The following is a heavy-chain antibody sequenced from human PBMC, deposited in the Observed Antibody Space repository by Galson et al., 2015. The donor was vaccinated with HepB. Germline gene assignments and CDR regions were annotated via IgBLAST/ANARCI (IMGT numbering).Heavy chain of an antibody. J-gene: IGHJ2*01. V-gene: IGHV3-33*01. D-gene: IGHD5-12*01. CDR2: IWYDGSNE. CDR1: GFTFRKYG. CDR3: ARDRIVTTIGWHFDL. Sequence: SLRLSCAASGFTFRKYGIHWVRQVPGKGLEWVAVIWYDGSNEYYVDSVKGRFTISRDNSKSTLYLQMNSLRAEDTAVYYCARDRIVTTIGWHFDLWGRGTLVTVSS.